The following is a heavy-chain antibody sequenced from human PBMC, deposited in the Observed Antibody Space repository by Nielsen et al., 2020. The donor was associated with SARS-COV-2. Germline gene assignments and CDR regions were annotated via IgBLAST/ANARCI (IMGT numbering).Heavy chain of an antibody. D-gene: IGHD3-9*01. Sequence: GESLKISCAASGFTFSSYWMSWVRQAPGKGLEWVANIKQDGSEKYYVDSVKGRFTTSRDNAKNSLYLQMNSLRAEDTAVYYCATDYDILTGYYTDGGYYFDYWGQGTLVTVSS. J-gene: IGHJ4*02. CDR1: GFTFSSYW. V-gene: IGHV3-7*01. CDR3: ATDYDILTGYYTDGGYYFDY. CDR2: IKQDGSEK.